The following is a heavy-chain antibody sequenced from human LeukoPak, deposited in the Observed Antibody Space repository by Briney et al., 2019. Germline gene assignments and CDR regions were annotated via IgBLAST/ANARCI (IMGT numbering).Heavy chain of an antibody. V-gene: IGHV1-2*02. CDR1: GYTFTGYY. CDR2: INPNSGGT. CDR3: ARDTWFGELGRYYYYYMDV. J-gene: IGHJ6*03. D-gene: IGHD3-10*01. Sequence: ASVKVSCKASGYTFTGYYMHWVRQAPGQGLEWMGWINPNSGGTNYAQKFQGRVTMTRDTSISTAYMELSRLRSDDTAVYYCARDTWFGELGRYYYYYMDVWGKGTTVTVSS.